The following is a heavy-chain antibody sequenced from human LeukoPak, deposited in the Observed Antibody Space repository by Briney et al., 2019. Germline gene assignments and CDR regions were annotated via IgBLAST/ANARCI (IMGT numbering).Heavy chain of an antibody. V-gene: IGHV3-30*03. CDR3: ARDREAYCGGDCYSDY. D-gene: IGHD2-21*02. Sequence: GGSLRLSCAASGFTFSSYGMHWVRQAPGKGLEWVAVISYDGSNKYYADSVKGRFTISRDNSKNTLYLQMNSLRAEDTAVYYCARDREAYCGGDCYSDYWGQGTLVTVSS. CDR2: ISYDGSNK. CDR1: GFTFSSYG. J-gene: IGHJ4*02.